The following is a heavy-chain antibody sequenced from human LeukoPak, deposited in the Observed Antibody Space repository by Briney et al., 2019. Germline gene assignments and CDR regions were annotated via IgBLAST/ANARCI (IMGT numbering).Heavy chain of an antibody. CDR3: TTNSGSYLSSH. J-gene: IGHJ4*02. Sequence: GGSLRLSCVASGFTFSSYATSWVRQAPGKGLEWVSTISDSGDNTYYADSVKGRFTISRDNSKNTLYLQMNSLRAEDTAVYYCTTNSGSYLSSHWGQGTLVTVSS. CDR2: ISDSGDNT. V-gene: IGHV3-23*01. D-gene: IGHD1-26*01. CDR1: GFTFSSYA.